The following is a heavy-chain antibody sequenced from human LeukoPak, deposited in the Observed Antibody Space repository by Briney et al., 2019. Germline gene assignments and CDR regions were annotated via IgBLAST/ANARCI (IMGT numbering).Heavy chain of an antibody. J-gene: IGHJ5*02. CDR3: AIPRSAS. CDR2: IKEDGGEK. CDR1: GFTFSSYW. Sequence: TGGSLRLSCAASGFTFSSYWMTWVRQAPGKGLEWVAIIKEDGGEKYYVDSVKGRFTISRDNGKNSLYLQMNSLRAEDTAVYYCAIPRSASWGQGTQVTVSS. V-gene: IGHV3-7*05.